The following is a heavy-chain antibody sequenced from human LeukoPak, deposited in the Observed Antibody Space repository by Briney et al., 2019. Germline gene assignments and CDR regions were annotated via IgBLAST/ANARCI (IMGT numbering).Heavy chain of an antibody. Sequence: GGSLRLSCAASGFTFSTYGMHGVRQAPGKGLEWVAVISYDGSNKYYADSVKGRFTISRDNSKNTLYLQMNSLRAEDTAVYYCASQVTRWLQSADAFDIWGQGTMVTVSS. V-gene: IGHV3-30*03. D-gene: IGHD5-24*01. J-gene: IGHJ3*02. CDR1: GFTFSTYG. CDR3: ASQVTRWLQSADAFDI. CDR2: ISYDGSNK.